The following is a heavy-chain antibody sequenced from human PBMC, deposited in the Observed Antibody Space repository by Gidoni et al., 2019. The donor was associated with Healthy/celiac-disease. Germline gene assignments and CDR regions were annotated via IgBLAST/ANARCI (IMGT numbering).Heavy chain of an antibody. J-gene: IGHJ4*02. Sequence: VQLQESGPGLVKPSETLSPTCTASGGTLSSYYWRWIRQPPGKGLVWIEYFYYSGSTNYHPSLKSRVTISVDTSKNQSSLKLRSVTAADTAVYYCARVGVVGDVWGQATLVTVSS. D-gene: IGHD2-15*01. CDR2: FYYSGST. V-gene: IGHV4-59*01. CDR1: GGTLSSYY. CDR3: ARVGVVGDV.